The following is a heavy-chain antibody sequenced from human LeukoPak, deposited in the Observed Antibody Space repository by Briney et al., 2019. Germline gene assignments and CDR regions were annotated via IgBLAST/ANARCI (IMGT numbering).Heavy chain of an antibody. CDR3: AKAVGIAVALYFDY. Sequence: GGSLRLSCAASGFTFSSYAMSWVRQAPGKGLEWVSAISGSGGSTYYADSVKGRYTISRDNSKNTLYLQMNSLRAEDTAVYYCAKAVGIAVALYFDYWGQGTLVTVSS. CDR2: ISGSGGST. CDR1: GFTFSSYA. J-gene: IGHJ4*02. V-gene: IGHV3-23*01. D-gene: IGHD6-19*01.